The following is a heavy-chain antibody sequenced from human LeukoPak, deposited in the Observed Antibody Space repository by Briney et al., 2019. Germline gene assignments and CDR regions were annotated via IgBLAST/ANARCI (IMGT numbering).Heavy chain of an antibody. CDR3: ARGQMSRGAFDI. J-gene: IGHJ3*02. CDR2: IYYRGST. CDR1: GGSISSGGYY. Sequence: PSQTLSLTCPVSGGSISSGGYYWSWIGQHPGKGLEWIGYIYYRGSTYYSPSLKSRVTISVDTSKNQFSLKLSSVTAADAAVYYCARGQMSRGAFDIWGQGTMVTVSS. D-gene: IGHD5-24*01. V-gene: IGHV4-31*03.